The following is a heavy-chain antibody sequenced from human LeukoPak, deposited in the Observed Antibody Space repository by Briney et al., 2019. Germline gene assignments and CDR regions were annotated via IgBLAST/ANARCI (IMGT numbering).Heavy chain of an antibody. CDR2: IYYSGST. CDR3: AGEQGGGISRAFDI. Sequence: SETLSLTCTVSGGSISSGDYYWSWIRQPPGKGLEWIGYIYYSGSTYYNPSLKSRVTISVDTSKNQFSLKLSSVTAADTAVYYCAGEQGGGISRAFDIWGQGTMVTVSS. J-gene: IGHJ3*02. D-gene: IGHD3-16*01. V-gene: IGHV4-30-4*08. CDR1: GGSISSGDYY.